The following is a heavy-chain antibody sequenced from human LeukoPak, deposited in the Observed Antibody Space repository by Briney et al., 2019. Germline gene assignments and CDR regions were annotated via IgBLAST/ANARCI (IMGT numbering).Heavy chain of an antibody. CDR2: IIPIFGTA. V-gene: IGHV1-69*05. Sequence: ASVKVSCKASGGTFSSYAISWVRQAPGQGLEWMGRIIPIFGTANYAQKFQGRVTITTDESTSTAYVELSSLRSEDTAVCNCAREGEAATGTESPTINWFDPWGQGTVVTVSS. CDR3: AREGEAATGTESPTINWFDP. J-gene: IGHJ5*02. D-gene: IGHD1-1*01. CDR1: GGTFSSYA.